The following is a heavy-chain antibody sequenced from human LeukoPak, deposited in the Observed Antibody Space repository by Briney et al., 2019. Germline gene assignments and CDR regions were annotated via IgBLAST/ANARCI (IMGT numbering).Heavy chain of an antibody. J-gene: IGHJ5*02. CDR2: ISGSGGST. CDR3: AKRGPARNNCFDP. D-gene: IGHD6-6*01. CDR1: GFTFSSYD. Sequence: GGSLRLSCAASGFTFSSYDMSWVRQAPGKGLEWVSGISGSGGSTYHADSVEGRFTISRDNSKNTLYLQMNSLGAEDTAVYYCAKRGPARNNCFDPWGQGTLVTVSS. V-gene: IGHV3-23*01.